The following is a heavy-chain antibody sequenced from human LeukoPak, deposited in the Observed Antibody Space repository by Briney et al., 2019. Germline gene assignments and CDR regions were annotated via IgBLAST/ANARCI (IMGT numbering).Heavy chain of an antibody. CDR2: ISAYNGNT. CDR3: ARDPHYDSSGYDQIDY. D-gene: IGHD3-22*01. J-gene: IGHJ4*02. Sequence: GASVKVSCKASGYTFTSYGISWVRQAPGQGLEWMGWISAYNGNTNYAQKLQGRVTMTTDTSTSTAYMELRSLRSDDTAVYYCARDPHYDSSGYDQIDYWGQGTLVTVSS. V-gene: IGHV1-18*01. CDR1: GYTFTSYG.